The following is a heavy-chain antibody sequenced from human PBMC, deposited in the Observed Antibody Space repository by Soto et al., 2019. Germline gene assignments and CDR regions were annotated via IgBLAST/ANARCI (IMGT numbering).Heavy chain of an antibody. D-gene: IGHD1-7*01. V-gene: IGHV4-34*02. CDR1: GESFSGYY. CDR2: VDHRGST. CDR3: ARYEYGNSLYGVDV. J-gene: IGHJ6*02. Sequence: QVHLQQRGAGLLKPSETLSLNCVVSGESFSGYYWSWIRQTPGMGLEWIGEVDHRGSTTYNPSLKTRASISIDSSKNLFSLELTSVPAADTALYFCARYEYGNSLYGVDVWGQGTRVTVSS.